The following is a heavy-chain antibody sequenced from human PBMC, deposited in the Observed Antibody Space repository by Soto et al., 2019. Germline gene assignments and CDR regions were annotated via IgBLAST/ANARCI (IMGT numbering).Heavy chain of an antibody. CDR2: ISVSKGST. D-gene: IGHD1-26*01. Sequence: ASVKVSCKTSGYTFTAYDISWVRQAPGQGLEWMGWISVSKGSTDYAQKVQGRVTISTDTSTSTVYMELKTLRSDDTAMYYCARDLAPQGVGGDYWGQGTLVTVSS. CDR1: GYTFTAYD. J-gene: IGHJ4*02. V-gene: IGHV1-18*04. CDR3: ARDLAPQGVGGDY.